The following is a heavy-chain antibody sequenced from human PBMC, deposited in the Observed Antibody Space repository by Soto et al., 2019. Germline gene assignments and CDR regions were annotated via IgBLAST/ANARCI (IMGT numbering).Heavy chain of an antibody. Sequence: SETLSLTCTVSGGSISSYYWSWIRQPPGKGLEWIGYIYYSGSTYYGPSFEGHVTMSVDRSINTAYLEWSSLKASDSAMYYCARLTLAQDSSGYHIFDYWGLGTLVTVSS. CDR1: GGSISSYY. D-gene: IGHD3-22*01. J-gene: IGHJ4*02. CDR3: ARLTLAQDSSGYHIFDY. V-gene: IGHV4-59*12. CDR2: IYYSGST.